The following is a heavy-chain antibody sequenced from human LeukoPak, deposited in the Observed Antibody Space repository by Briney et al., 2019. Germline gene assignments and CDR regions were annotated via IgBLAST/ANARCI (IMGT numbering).Heavy chain of an antibody. CDR3: ARGPNGYDSPDY. CDR2: IHYSGST. Sequence: SETLSLTCTVSGASISSYYWSWIRQSPGKGLEWIGYIHYSGSTNYNPSLKSRATISVDTSKNQFSLKLSSVTAADTAVYYCARGPNGYDSPDYWGQGTLVSVSS. J-gene: IGHJ4*02. D-gene: IGHD5-12*01. V-gene: IGHV4-59*01. CDR1: GASISSYY.